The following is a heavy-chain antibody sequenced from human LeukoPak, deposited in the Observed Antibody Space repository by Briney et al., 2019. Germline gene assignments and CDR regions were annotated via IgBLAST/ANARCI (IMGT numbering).Heavy chain of an antibody. D-gene: IGHD3-10*01. CDR2: IYNSGST. J-gene: IGHJ5*02. Sequence: SETLSLTCTVSGGSLSVYYWSWIRQPPGKGLEWVGYIYNSGSTNYNPSPKSRVTISLEPSKNQSAPKLNSVTAADTAVYYCARGFGAHAPWGEGTLVTVSS. CDR1: GGSLSVYY. V-gene: IGHV4-59*01. CDR3: ARGFGAHAP.